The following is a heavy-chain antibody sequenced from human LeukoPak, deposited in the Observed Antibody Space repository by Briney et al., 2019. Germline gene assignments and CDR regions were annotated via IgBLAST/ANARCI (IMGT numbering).Heavy chain of an antibody. V-gene: IGHV5-51*01. J-gene: IGHJ5*02. CDR2: ILPGDSDT. D-gene: IGHD3-9*01. Sequence: GESLKISCKGFGYTFTSNWIGWVRQMPGKGLEWMGIILPGDSDTRYSPSFKGQVTMSVDKSISTAYLQWSSLKASDTAMYYCARQYYETLTGPNWFDVWVQGTLVTVSS. CDR1: GYTFTSNW. CDR3: ARQYYETLTGPNWFDV.